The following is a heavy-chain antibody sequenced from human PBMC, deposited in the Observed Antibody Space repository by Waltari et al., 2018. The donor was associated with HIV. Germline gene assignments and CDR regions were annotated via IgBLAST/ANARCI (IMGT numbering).Heavy chain of an antibody. V-gene: IGHV6-1*01. D-gene: IGHD6-13*01. CDR3: ARDSGYNSNWNIQGFFQH. J-gene: IGHJ1*01. Sequence: VQLQQSGPGLVKPSQTLSLTCAISGDSVSSNSAGWNWIRQSPSRGLEWLGRTNYRSKWYNDYAVSVNGRISINPDTSKNQLSLQLNSVTPDDTAVYYCARDSGYNSNWNIQGFFQHWGQGTPVIVSS. CDR2: TNYRSKWYN. CDR1: GDSVSSNSAG.